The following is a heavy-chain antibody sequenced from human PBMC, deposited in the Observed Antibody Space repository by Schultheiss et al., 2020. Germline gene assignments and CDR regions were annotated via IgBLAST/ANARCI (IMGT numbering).Heavy chain of an antibody. Sequence: SETLSLTCTVSGGSISSSSYYWSWIRQPPGKGLEWIGYIYYSGSTNYNPSLKSRVTISVDTSKNQFSLKLSSVTAADTAVYYCASFLPEDYGMDVWGQGTTVTVSS. J-gene: IGHJ6*02. D-gene: IGHD2/OR15-2a*01. CDR2: IYYSGST. CDR3: ASFLPEDYGMDV. V-gene: IGHV4-61*01. CDR1: GGSISSSSYY.